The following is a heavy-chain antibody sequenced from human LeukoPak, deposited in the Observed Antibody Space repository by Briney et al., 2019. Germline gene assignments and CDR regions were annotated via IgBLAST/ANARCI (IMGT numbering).Heavy chain of an antibody. CDR2: ISESGDVT. J-gene: IGHJ4*02. D-gene: IGHD6-6*01. CDR1: GFTFSNYP. Sequence: GGSLRVSCEAFGFTFSNYPMSWVRQAPGRGLEWVSVISESGDVTHYADAMKGRFTISRDNAKNTLNLQMNSLRAEDTAIYYCARDSSHYLGSSDYWGQGTLVTVSS. CDR3: ARDSSHYLGSSDY. V-gene: IGHV3-23*01.